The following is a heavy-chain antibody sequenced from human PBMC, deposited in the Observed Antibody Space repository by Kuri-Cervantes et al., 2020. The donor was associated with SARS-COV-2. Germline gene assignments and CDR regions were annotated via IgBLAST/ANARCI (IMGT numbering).Heavy chain of an antibody. J-gene: IGHJ4*02. CDR1: GYSISSGYY. Sequence: SETLSLTCTVSGYSISSGYYWGWIRQPPGKGLEWIGSIYHSGSTHYKPSLKRRVTLSVDTSKNQFSLKLSSVTAADTAVYYCARHSRLVDFDYWGQGTLVTVSS. CDR3: ARHSRLVDFDY. CDR2: IYHSGST. V-gene: IGHV4-38-2*02. D-gene: IGHD6-19*01.